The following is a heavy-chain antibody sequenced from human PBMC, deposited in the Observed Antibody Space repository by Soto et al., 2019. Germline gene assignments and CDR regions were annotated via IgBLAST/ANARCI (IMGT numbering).Heavy chain of an antibody. CDR3: ARGSRSAGQLGTIFGVVILQKYYYYRMDV. D-gene: IGHD3-3*01. Sequence: PSETLSLTCAVYGGSFSGYYWSWIRQPPGKXLEWIGEINHSGSTNYNPSLKSRVTISVDTSKNQFSLKLSSVAAADTAVYYCARGSRSAGQLGTIFGVVILQKYYYYRMDVWGQGTTVTVSS. V-gene: IGHV4-34*01. J-gene: IGHJ6*02. CDR2: INHSGST. CDR1: GGSFSGYY.